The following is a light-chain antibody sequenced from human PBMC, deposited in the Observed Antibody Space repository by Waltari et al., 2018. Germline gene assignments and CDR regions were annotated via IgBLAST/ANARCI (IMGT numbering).Light chain of an antibody. CDR1: SGSLSTTSY. Sequence: QTVVTQAPSLSVSPGGTVTPTCAFSSGSLSTTSYASWYQQIPGHAPRTLVYKANARSSGVPERFSGSILGNTAALTITGAQADDESDYYCALYMGSGIWVFGGGTRLTVL. V-gene: IGLV8-61*01. CDR2: KAN. J-gene: IGLJ3*02. CDR3: ALYMGSGIWV.